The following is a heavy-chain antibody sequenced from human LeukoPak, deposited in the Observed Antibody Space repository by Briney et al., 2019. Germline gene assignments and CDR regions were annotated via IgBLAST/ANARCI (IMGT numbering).Heavy chain of an antibody. Sequence: GGSLRLSCAASGFTVSSNYMSWVRQAPGKGLEWVSVIYSGGSTYYADSVKGRFTISRDNSKNTLYLQMNSLRAEDTAVYYCAKSLRIQLWLADYWGQGTLVTVSS. CDR1: GFTVSSNY. J-gene: IGHJ4*02. V-gene: IGHV3-53*01. CDR2: IYSGGST. CDR3: AKSLRIQLWLADY. D-gene: IGHD5-18*01.